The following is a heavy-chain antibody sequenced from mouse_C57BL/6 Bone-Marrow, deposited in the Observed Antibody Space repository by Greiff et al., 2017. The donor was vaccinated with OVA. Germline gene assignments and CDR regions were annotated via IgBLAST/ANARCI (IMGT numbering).Heavy chain of an antibody. V-gene: IGHV1-55*01. CDR1: GYTFTSYW. Sequence: VKLKQPGAELVKPGASVKMSCKASGYTFTSYWITWVKQRPGQGLEWIGDIYPGSGSTNYNEKFKSKATLTVDTSSSTAYMQLTSLTSEDSAVYYCAREYYGSSYDWYFDVWGTGTTVTVSS. D-gene: IGHD1-1*01. J-gene: IGHJ1*03. CDR2: IYPGSGST. CDR3: AREYYGSSYDWYFDV.